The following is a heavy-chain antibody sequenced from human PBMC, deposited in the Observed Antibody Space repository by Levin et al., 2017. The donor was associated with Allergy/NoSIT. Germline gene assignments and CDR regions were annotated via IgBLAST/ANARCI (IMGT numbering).Heavy chain of an antibody. CDR2: ISPNNGHT. Sequence: PPASVKVSCKASGYTFRVHGIIWVRQAPGEGLEWLGWISPNNGHTKVSHKVQGRVTMTTDASTTTAYLDIRSLTSDDTAVYYCARDLGTGWYDNAFEIWGQGTLVSVSS. D-gene: IGHD6-19*01. CDR1: GYTFRVHG. V-gene: IGHV1-18*01. CDR3: ARDLGTGWYDNAFEI. J-gene: IGHJ3*02.